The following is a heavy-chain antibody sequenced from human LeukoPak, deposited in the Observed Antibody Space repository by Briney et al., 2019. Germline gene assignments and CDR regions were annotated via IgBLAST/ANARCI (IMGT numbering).Heavy chain of an antibody. J-gene: IGHJ4*02. CDR2: IIPILGIA. V-gene: IGHV1-69*02. CDR1: GGTFSSYT. CDR3: ARAVAGTGYFDY. Sequence: GASVKVSCKASGGTFSSYTISWVRQAPGQGLEWMGRIIPILGIANYAQKFQGSVTITADKSTSTAYMELSSLRSEDTAVYYCARAVAGTGYFDYWGQGTLVTVSS. D-gene: IGHD6-19*01.